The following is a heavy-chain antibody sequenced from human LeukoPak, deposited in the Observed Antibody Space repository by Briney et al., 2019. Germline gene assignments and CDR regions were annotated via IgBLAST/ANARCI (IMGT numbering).Heavy chain of an antibody. Sequence: GGSLRLSCAASGFTFSSYGMHWIGQAPGKGLGGVAFIRYDGSNKYYADSVKGRFTISRDNSKNTLYLQMNSLRAEDTAVYYCARGTSWYFSFWGQGTLVTVSS. D-gene: IGHD6-13*01. CDR3: ARGTSWYFSF. V-gene: IGHV3-30*02. CDR1: GFTFSSYG. J-gene: IGHJ4*02. CDR2: IRYDGSNK.